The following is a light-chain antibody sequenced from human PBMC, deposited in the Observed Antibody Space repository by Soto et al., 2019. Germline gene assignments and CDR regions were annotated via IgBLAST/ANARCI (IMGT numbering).Light chain of an antibody. CDR2: TAS. CDR3: QQAASFPFT. CDR1: QPIKTW. V-gene: IGKV1-12*02. Sequence: DLQLTQSPASVSAAVGVRINISCRASQPIKTWLAWYQQKPGKGPKLLIYTASTLETGVPSRFSGSGSGTDFTLTISSLQPEDAAIYSCQQAASFPFTFGPGAKV. J-gene: IGKJ3*01.